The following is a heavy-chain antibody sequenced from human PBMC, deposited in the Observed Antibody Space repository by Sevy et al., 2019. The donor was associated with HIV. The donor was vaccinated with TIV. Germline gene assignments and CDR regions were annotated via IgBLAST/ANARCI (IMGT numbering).Heavy chain of an antibody. CDR3: SGGYCSSTSCYMGLDY. CDR1: RYSFTNYW. J-gene: IGHJ4*02. Sequence: GESLKISCKVSRYSFTNYWIAWVRQMPGNGLEWMGIIFPGDSDSRYSPSFQGQVTISADKSSSTVFLQWSSLRASDTAIYYCSGGYCSSTSCYMGLDYWGQGTLVTVSS. V-gene: IGHV5-51*01. D-gene: IGHD2-2*02. CDR2: IFPGDSDS.